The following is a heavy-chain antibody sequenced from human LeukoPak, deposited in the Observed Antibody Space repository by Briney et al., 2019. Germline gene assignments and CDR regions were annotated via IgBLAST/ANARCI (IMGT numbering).Heavy chain of an antibody. CDR3: ARDSLRRMVRGDSFDY. CDR2: IWYDGSNK. V-gene: IGHV3-33*08. D-gene: IGHD3-10*01. Sequence: GGSLRLSCAASGFTFSNYAMSWVRQAPGKGLEWVAVIWYDGSNKYYADSVKGRFTISRDNSKNTLYLQMNSLRAEDTAVYYCARDSLRRMVRGDSFDYWGQGTLVTVSS. CDR1: GFTFSNYA. J-gene: IGHJ4*02.